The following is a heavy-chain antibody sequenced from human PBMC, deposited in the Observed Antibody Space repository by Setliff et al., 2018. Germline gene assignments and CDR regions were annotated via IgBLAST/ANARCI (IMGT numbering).Heavy chain of an antibody. CDR2: IYPGDSIT. Sequence: PGESLTISCKGSGYSFSTCWIGWVRQMPGKGLEWMGIIYPGDSITRYSPSFQGQVTISVDKSINTAYLQWSSLRXPDTAIYYCARHPYYYGSGTYLDNNNRWFDPWGQGTLVTVSS. D-gene: IGHD3-10*01. V-gene: IGHV5-51*01. J-gene: IGHJ5*02. CDR3: ARHPYYYGSGTYLDNNNRWFDP. CDR1: GYSFSTCW.